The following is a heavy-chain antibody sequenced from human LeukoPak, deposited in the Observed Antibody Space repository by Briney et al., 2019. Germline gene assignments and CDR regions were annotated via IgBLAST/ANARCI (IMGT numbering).Heavy chain of an antibody. CDR2: INPNSGGT. D-gene: IGHD4-17*01. V-gene: IGHV1-2*02. Sequence: ASVKVSCKASGYTFTGYYMHWVRQAPGQGLEWMGWINPNSGGTNYAQKFQGRVTMTRDTSISTAYMELSRLRSDDTAVYYCARTYGDSTNWSDPWGQGTLVTVSS. J-gene: IGHJ5*02. CDR1: GYTFTGYY. CDR3: ARTYGDSTNWSDP.